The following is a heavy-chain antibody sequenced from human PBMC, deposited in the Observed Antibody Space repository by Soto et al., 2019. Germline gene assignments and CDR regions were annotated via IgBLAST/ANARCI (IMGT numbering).Heavy chain of an antibody. CDR3: AKDLIDYYDSSGSPTGY. V-gene: IGHV3-23*01. D-gene: IGHD3-22*01. CDR1: GFTFSSYA. J-gene: IGHJ4*02. CDR2: ISGSGGST. Sequence: GGSLRLSCAASGFTFSSYAMSWVRQAPGKGLEWVSAISGSGGSTYYADSVKGRFTISRDNSKNTLYLQMNSLRAEDTAVYYCAKDLIDYYDSSGSPTGYWGQGTLVTVSS.